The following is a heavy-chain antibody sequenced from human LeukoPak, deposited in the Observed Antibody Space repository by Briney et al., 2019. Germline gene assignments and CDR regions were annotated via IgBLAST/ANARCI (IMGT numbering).Heavy chain of an antibody. CDR2: IIPIFGTA. J-gene: IGHJ4*02. V-gene: IGHV1-69*05. D-gene: IGHD5-24*01. Sequence: GASVKVSCKASGGTFSSYAISWVRQAPGQGLEWMGRIIPIFGTANYAQKFKGRVTITTDESTSTAYMELSSLRSEDTAVYYCARDGDGYNYGTFFDYWGQGTLVTVSS. CDR3: ARDGDGYNYGTFFDY. CDR1: GGTFSSYA.